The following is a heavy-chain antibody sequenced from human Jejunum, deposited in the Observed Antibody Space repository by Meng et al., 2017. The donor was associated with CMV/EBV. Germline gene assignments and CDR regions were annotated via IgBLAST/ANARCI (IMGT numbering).Heavy chain of an antibody. CDR3: AKSTRGYYDTTGYFES. CDR1: FRFEDYA. V-gene: IGHV3-9*01. D-gene: IGHD3-9*01. Sequence: FRFEDYAMHWVRQAPGKGLEWVSGISWNSGAIGYADSIKGRFTISRDNGKNTLYLQMNDLRPEDTAFYYCAKSTRGYYDTTGYFESWGQGTPVTVSS. CDR2: ISWNSGAI. J-gene: IGHJ4*02.